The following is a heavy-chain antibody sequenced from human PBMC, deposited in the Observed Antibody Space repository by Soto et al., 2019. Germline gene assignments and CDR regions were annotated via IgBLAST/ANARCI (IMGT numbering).Heavy chain of an antibody. CDR3: AKGPGNWELPDH. CDR1: GFTFSSYS. V-gene: IGHV3-21*01. Sequence: GGSLRLSCAASGFTFSSYSMNWVRQAPGKGLEWVSSISSSSSYIYYADSVKGRFTISRDNAKNSLYLQMNSLRAEDTAVYYCAKGPGNWELPDHWGQGTLVTVSS. D-gene: IGHD1-26*01. CDR2: ISSSSSYI. J-gene: IGHJ5*02.